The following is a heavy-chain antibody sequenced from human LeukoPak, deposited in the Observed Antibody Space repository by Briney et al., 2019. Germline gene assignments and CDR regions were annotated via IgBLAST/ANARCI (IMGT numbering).Heavy chain of an antibody. CDR3: ARGGSSGYYYG. Sequence: SETLSLTCTVSGGSISSYYWSWIRQPAGKGLEWIGRLYTSGSTNYNPSLKSRVTMSVDTSKNQSSLKLTSMTAADTAVYYCARGGSSGYYYGWGQGTLVTVSS. D-gene: IGHD3-22*01. CDR2: LYTSGST. CDR1: GGSISSYY. J-gene: IGHJ4*02. V-gene: IGHV4-4*07.